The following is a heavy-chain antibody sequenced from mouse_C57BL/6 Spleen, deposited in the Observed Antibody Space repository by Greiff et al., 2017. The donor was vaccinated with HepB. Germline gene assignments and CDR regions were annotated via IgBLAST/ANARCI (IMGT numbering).Heavy chain of an antibody. J-gene: IGHJ2*01. V-gene: IGHV5-9-1*02. D-gene: IGHD3-3*01. CDR2: ISSGGDYI. CDR1: GFTFSSYA. Sequence: EVRLMESGEGLVKPGGSLKLSCAASGFTFSSYAMSWVRQTPEKRLEWVAYISSGGDYIYYADNVKGRFTISRDKARNTLYLQMSSLKSEDTAMYYCTREGPFDYWGQGTTLTVSS. CDR3: TREGPFDY.